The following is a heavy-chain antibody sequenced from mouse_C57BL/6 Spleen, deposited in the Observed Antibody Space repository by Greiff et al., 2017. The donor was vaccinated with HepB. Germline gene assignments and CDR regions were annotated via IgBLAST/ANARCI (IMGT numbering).Heavy chain of an antibody. D-gene: IGHD4-1*01. CDR2: INPNNGGT. CDR1: GYTFTDYY. J-gene: IGHJ2*01. Sequence: VQLQQSGPELVKPGASVKISCKASGYTFTDYYMNWVKQSHGKSLEWIGDINPNNGGTSYNQKFKGKATLTVDKSSSTAYMELRSLTSEDSAVYYCARLRELGLDYWGQGTTLTVSS. CDR3: ARLRELGLDY. V-gene: IGHV1-26*01.